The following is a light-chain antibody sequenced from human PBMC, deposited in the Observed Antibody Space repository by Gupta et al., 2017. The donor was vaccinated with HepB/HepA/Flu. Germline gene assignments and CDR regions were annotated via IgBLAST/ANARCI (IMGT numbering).Light chain of an antibody. Sequence: QSALTQPPSASGSPGQSVTISCTGTSSDVGGYDYVSWYQHHPGKAPELMIYEVSKRPSGVPDRFSGFKSGNTASLTVSGLQAEDEADYYCSSYAGINTLVFGGGTKLTVL. CDR2: EVS. J-gene: IGLJ3*02. V-gene: IGLV2-8*01. CDR1: SSDVGGYDY. CDR3: SSYAGINTLV.